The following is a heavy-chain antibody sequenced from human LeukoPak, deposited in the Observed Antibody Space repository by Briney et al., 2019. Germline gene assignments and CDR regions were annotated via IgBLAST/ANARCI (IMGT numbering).Heavy chain of an antibody. Sequence: GGSLRLSCATSGFTFSTYWMTWVRQAPGKGLEWVASIKHDGNERYYVDSVKDRFTISRDNAKNSLYLQMNSLRAEDTAVYYCARDLSPYGDYALYYYYYGMDVWGQGTTVTVSS. V-gene: IGHV3-7*01. CDR3: ARDLSPYGDYALYYYYYGMDV. CDR1: GFTFSTYW. J-gene: IGHJ6*02. CDR2: IKHDGNER. D-gene: IGHD4-17*01.